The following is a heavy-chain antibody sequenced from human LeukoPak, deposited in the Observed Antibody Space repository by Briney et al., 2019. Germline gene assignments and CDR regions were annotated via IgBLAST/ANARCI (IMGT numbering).Heavy chain of an antibody. CDR2: ISSSSSYI. J-gene: IGHJ4*02. CDR1: GFTFSGYS. CDR3: ASLACSGGSCYSYTDY. Sequence: GGSLRLSCAASGFTFSGYSMNWVRQAPGKGLEWVSSISSSSSYIYYADSVKGRFTISRDNAKNSLYLQMNSLRAEDTAVYYCASLACSGGSCYSYTDYWGQGTLVTVSS. V-gene: IGHV3-21*01. D-gene: IGHD2-15*01.